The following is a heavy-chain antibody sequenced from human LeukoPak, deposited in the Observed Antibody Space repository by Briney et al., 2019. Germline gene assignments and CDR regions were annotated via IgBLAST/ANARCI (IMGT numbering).Heavy chain of an antibody. V-gene: IGHV1-69*13. CDR3: ASQPPIVGATYLGGATYIS. Sequence: SVKVSCKASGGTFSSYAISWVRQAPGQGLEWMGEIIPTFGSTNVNYVQKFQGRVTITADESTSSAYMELSSLRSDDTAVYYCASQPPIVGATYLGGATYISWGQGTLVTVSS. CDR2: IIPTFGSTNV. CDR1: GGTFSSYA. J-gene: IGHJ5*02. D-gene: IGHD1-26*01.